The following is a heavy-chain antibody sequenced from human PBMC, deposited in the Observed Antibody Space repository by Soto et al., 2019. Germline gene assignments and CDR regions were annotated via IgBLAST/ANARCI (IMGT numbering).Heavy chain of an antibody. D-gene: IGHD2-15*01. CDR2: IWYDGSNN. CDR3: AREVYCSGGSCYRTGPFDY. Sequence: QVQLVESGGGVVQPGRSLRLSCAASGFTFSSYGMHWVRQAPGKGMEWVAVIWYDGSNNYYADSVKGRFTISRDNSKNTLYLQMSSLRAEDTAVYYCAREVYCSGGSCYRTGPFDYWGQGTLVTVSS. J-gene: IGHJ4*02. V-gene: IGHV3-33*01. CDR1: GFTFSSYG.